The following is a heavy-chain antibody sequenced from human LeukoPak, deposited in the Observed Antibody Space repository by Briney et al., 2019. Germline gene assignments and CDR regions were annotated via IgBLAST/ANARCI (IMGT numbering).Heavy chain of an antibody. CDR2: IYHSGST. J-gene: IGHJ4*02. Sequence: SETLSLTCTVSGYSISSGYYWGWIRQPPGKGLEWIGSIYHSGSTYYNPSLKSRVTISVDTSKNQFSLKLSSVTAADTAVYYCARDERSYTQMARIKDVRYLFVYWGQGTLVTVSS. D-gene: IGHD5-24*01. CDR3: ARDERSYTQMARIKDVRYLFVY. CDR1: GYSISSGYY. V-gene: IGHV4-38-2*02.